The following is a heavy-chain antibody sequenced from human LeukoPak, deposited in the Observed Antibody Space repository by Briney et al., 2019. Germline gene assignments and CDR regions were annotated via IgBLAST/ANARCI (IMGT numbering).Heavy chain of an antibody. J-gene: IGHJ4*02. CDR1: GGTFSSYA. Sequence: ASVKVSCKASGGTFSSYAISWVRQAPGQGLEWMGRIIPIFGTANYAQKFQGRVTITTDESTSTAYMELSSLRSEDRAVYFCASEKRGARIYCSGGSCYSDYWGQEPLVTVSS. CDR2: IIPIFGTA. V-gene: IGHV1-69*05. D-gene: IGHD2-15*01. CDR3: ASEKRGARIYCSGGSCYSDY.